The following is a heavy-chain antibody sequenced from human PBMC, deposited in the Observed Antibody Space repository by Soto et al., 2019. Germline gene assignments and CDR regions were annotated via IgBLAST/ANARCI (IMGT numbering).Heavy chain of an antibody. CDR2: IIPIFGTA. CDR3: ARDRGRWLQLNGGGLNALDI. Sequence: QVQLVQSGAEVKKPGSSVKVSCKASGGTFSSYAISWVRQAPGQGLEWMGGIIPIFGTANYAQKFQGRVTITADKSTSTAYMGLSSLRSDDTSVYYGARDRGRWLQLNGGGLNALDIGGQGTMVTVSS. CDR1: GGTFSSYA. V-gene: IGHV1-69*06. D-gene: IGHD5-12*01. J-gene: IGHJ3*02.